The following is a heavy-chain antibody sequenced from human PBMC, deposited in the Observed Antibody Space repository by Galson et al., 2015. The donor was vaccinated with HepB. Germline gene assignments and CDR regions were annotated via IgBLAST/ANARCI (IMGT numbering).Heavy chain of an antibody. CDR1: GFTFSSYS. CDR3: ARESRLYDYYGMDV. J-gene: IGHJ6*02. Sequence: SLRLSCAASGFTFSSYSMNWVRQAPGKGLKWVSYISSSRSTIYYADSVKGRFTISRDNAKNSLYLRMNSLRDEDTAVYYCARESRLYDYYGMDVWGQGTTVTVSS. CDR2: ISSSRSTI. V-gene: IGHV3-48*02. D-gene: IGHD3-16*01.